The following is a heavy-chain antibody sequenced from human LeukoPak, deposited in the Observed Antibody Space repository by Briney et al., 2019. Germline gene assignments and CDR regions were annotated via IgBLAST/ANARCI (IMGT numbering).Heavy chain of an antibody. Sequence: PGGSLRLSCAASGFTFSSYWMHWVRQAPGKGLVWVSRINSDGSTTSYADSVKGRFTISRDNAKNTLYLQMNSLRAEDTAVYYCAIDKPNFIAAAGTPQVDYWGQGTLVTVSS. CDR2: INSDGSTT. CDR1: GFTFSSYW. V-gene: IGHV3-74*01. D-gene: IGHD6-13*01. J-gene: IGHJ4*02. CDR3: AIDKPNFIAAAGTPQVDY.